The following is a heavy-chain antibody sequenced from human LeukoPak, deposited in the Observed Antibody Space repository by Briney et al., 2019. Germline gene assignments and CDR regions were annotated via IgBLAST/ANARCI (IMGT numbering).Heavy chain of an antibody. CDR2: ISGSGGNT. CDR1: GFTFNTYA. CDR3: AKDAPLGYCSSVSCYVARTKVLDP. J-gene: IGHJ5*02. Sequence: GGSLRLSCAVSGFTFNTYAMSWVRQIPGKGLEWVSAISGSGGNTWYADSVKGRFTISRDNSKDTLYLQMNSLRAEDTAIYYCAKDAPLGYCSSVSCYVARTKVLDPWGQGILVTVSS. V-gene: IGHV3-23*01. D-gene: IGHD2-2*01.